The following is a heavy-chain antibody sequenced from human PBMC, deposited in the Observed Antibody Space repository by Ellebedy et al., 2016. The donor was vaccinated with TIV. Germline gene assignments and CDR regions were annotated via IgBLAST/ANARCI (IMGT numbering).Heavy chain of an antibody. Sequence: GESLKISCAASGLSFSTYAMNWVRQAPGKGLGWVAGSIASGGSTYYVDSVKGQFTISRDNSKNTLFLQMNSLRAEDTAVFYCAKSPKDHFYHGLDVWGQGTTVTVSS. D-gene: IGHD1-14*01. CDR3: AKSPKDHFYHGLDV. J-gene: IGHJ6*02. CDR1: GLSFSTYA. V-gene: IGHV3-23*01. CDR2: SIASGGST.